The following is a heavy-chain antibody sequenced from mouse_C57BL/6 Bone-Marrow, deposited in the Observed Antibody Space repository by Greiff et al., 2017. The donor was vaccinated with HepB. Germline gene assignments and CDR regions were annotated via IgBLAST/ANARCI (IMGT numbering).Heavy chain of an antibody. J-gene: IGHJ3*01. V-gene: IGHV1-18*01. CDR2: INPNNGGT. Sequence: EVQLQQSRPELVKPGASVKIPCKASGYTFTDYNMDWVKQSHGKSLEWIGDINPNNGGTIYNQKFKGKATLTVDKSSSTAYMELRSLTSEDTAVYYCARGSYGPFAYWGQGTLVTVSA. CDR1: GYTFTDYN. CDR3: ARGSYGPFAY. D-gene: IGHD1-1*02.